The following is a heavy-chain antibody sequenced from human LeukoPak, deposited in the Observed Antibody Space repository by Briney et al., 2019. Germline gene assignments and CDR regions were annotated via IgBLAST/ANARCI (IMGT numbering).Heavy chain of an antibody. D-gene: IGHD3-22*01. Sequence: PSETLSLTCNVSGGSINIYYWGWIRQPPGKRLELIGYIYYSGRTNYNPSLKSRVTISVDTSTNQISLKLTSVTAADTAVYFCASGTTKGYYYDTSGYYPKWGQGTLVTVSS. V-gene: IGHV4-59*12. CDR1: GGSINIYY. J-gene: IGHJ4*02. CDR3: ASGTTKGYYYDTSGYYPK. CDR2: IYYSGRT.